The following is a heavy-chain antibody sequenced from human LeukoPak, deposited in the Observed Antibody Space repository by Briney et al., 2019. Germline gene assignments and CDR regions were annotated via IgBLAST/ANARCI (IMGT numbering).Heavy chain of an antibody. V-gene: IGHV3-48*04. CDR2: ISSSGSTI. D-gene: IGHD5-18*01. J-gene: IGHJ4*02. CDR3: ARRSPSGYSYGYDY. Sequence: GGSLRLSCAASGFSFSSYSMNWIRQAPGKGLEWVSYISSSGSTIYYADSVKGRFTISRDNAKNSLYLQMNSLKASDTAMYYCARRSPSGYSYGYDYWGQGTLVTVSS. CDR1: GFSFSSYS.